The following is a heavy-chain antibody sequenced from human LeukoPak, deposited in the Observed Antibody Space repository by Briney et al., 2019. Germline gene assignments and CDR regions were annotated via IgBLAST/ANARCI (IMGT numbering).Heavy chain of an antibody. Sequence: ASVKVSCKASGGTFSSYAISWVRQAPGQGLEWMGRIIPILGIANYAQKFQGRVTITADKSTSTAYMELSSLRSEDTAVYYCATPLRDGEYDYRGQGTLVTVSS. D-gene: IGHD3-10*01. J-gene: IGHJ4*02. CDR3: ATPLRDGEYDY. CDR1: GGTFSSYA. CDR2: IIPILGIA. V-gene: IGHV1-69*04.